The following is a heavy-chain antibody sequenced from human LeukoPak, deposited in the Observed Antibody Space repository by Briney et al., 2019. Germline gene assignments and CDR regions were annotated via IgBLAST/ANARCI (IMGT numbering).Heavy chain of an antibody. J-gene: IGHJ4*02. V-gene: IGHV3-66*01. D-gene: IGHD1-1*01. CDR3: ARTARPYNFDY. CDR1: GFTVSSNY. CDR2: IYSGGST. Sequence: GGSLRLSCAASGFTVSSNYMSWVRQAPGKGLEWVSVIYSGGSTYYADSVKGRFTISRDNSKNTLYLQMSSLRVEDTAVYYCARTARPYNFDYWGQGTLVTVSS.